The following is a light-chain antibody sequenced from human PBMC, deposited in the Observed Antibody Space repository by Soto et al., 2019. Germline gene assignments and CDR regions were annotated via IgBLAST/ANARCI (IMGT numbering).Light chain of an antibody. CDR1: QSLNSNS. J-gene: IGKJ1*01. CDR2: NAY. V-gene: IGKV3-20*01. Sequence: EIVLTQSPGTLSLSPGERATLSCRAGQSLNSNSLAWYQQKPGQAPRLLIYNAYNRASGIPDRFSGSGSGTDFTLTISRLEPEDFVVYHCQQYDGSPRTFGQGTKVDIK. CDR3: QQYDGSPRT.